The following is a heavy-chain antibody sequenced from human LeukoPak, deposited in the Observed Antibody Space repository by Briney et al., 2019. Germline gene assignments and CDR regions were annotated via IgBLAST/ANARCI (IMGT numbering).Heavy chain of an antibody. Sequence: GGSLRLSCAASGFTFRSYWMHWVRQAPGKRLVWVSRINSDGSITSDADSVKGRFTISRDNAKNTLFLQMNSLRVEDTAVYHCARSGWTGDAFDIWGQGTMVTVSS. CDR2: INSDGSIT. CDR1: GFTFRSYW. V-gene: IGHV3-74*01. D-gene: IGHD6-19*01. CDR3: ARSGWTGDAFDI. J-gene: IGHJ3*02.